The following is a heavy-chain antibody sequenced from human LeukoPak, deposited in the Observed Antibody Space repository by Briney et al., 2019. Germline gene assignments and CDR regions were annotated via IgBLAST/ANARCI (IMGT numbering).Heavy chain of an antibody. V-gene: IGHV3-7*04. Sequence: GGSLRLSCAASGFTFSNYWMSWVRQAPGKGLEWVANIKQGGNEKYYVDSVKGRFTISRDNAKNSLYLQMNSLRAEGTAVYHCARGRYCSSTSCPVFDYWGQGTQVTVS. CDR1: GFTFSNYW. CDR3: ARGRYCSSTSCPVFDY. J-gene: IGHJ4*02. CDR2: IKQGGNEK. D-gene: IGHD2-2*01.